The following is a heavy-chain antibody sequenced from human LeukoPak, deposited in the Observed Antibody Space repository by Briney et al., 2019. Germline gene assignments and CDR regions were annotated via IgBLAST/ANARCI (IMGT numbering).Heavy chain of an antibody. D-gene: IGHD3-10*01. J-gene: IGHJ4*02. CDR1: GGSITSYY. CDR2: IYYTGST. V-gene: IGHV4-59*08. CDR3: ARIKWFGGYYFDY. Sequence: PSETLSLTCTVSGGSITSYYWSWIRQPPGKGLEWIGYIYYTGSTNYNPSLRSRVTISVDTSKNQFSLKLSSVTAADTAVYYCARIKWFGGYYFDYWGQGTLVTVSS.